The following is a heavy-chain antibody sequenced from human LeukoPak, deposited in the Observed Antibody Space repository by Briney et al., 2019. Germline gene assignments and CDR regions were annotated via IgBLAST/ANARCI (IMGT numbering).Heavy chain of an antibody. V-gene: IGHV3-30*03. D-gene: IGHD6-19*01. CDR1: GFTFSSYG. CDR2: ISYDGSNK. CDR3: ARGHRVAVAGRGLWGSDYYYYYYMDV. Sequence: GGSLRLSCAASGFTFSSYGMHWVRQAPGKGLEWVAVISYDGSNKYYADSVKGRFTISRDNSKNTLYLQMNSLRAEDTAVYYCARGHRVAVAGRGLWGSDYYYYYYMDVWGKGTTVTVSS. J-gene: IGHJ6*03.